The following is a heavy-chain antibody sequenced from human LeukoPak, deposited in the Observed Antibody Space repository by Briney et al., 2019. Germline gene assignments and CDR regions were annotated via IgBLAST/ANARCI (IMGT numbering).Heavy chain of an antibody. CDR2: IYHSGST. CDR3: ARIRSRNYYGSGRLDAFDI. Sequence: PSETLSLTCTVSGYSISSGYYWGWIRQPPGKGLEWIGSIYHSGSTYYNPSLKSRVTISVDTSKNQFSLKLSSVTAADTAVYYCARIRSRNYYGSGRLDAFDIWGQGTMVTVSS. J-gene: IGHJ3*02. D-gene: IGHD3-10*01. CDR1: GYSISSGYY. V-gene: IGHV4-38-2*02.